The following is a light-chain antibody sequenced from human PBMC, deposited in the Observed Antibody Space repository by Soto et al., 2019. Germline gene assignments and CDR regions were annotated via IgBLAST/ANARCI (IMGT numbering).Light chain of an antibody. V-gene: IGLV2-14*01. CDR2: DVS. J-gene: IGLJ2*01. Sequence: QSALTQPASVSGSPGQSITISCTGTITDVGSSNYVSWYKQHPGKAPKLMIYDVSNRPSGVSNRFSGSKSGTTASLTISGLQAEDEADYYCSSYTTTSTWVFGGGTKLTVL. CDR3: SSYTTTSTWV. CDR1: ITDVGSSNY.